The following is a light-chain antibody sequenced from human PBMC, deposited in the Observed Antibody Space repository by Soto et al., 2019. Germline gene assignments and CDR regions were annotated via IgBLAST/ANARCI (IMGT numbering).Light chain of an antibody. Sequence: QSELTQPPSVSGAPGQRVTISCTGSSSNIGAGYAVHWYQQLPGTAPNRPSGVPDRFSASKSATSASLAITGLQAEDEADYYCQSYDSSDKLIFGGGTQLTVL. CDR3: QSYDSSDKLI. V-gene: IGLV1-40*01. J-gene: IGLJ7*01. CDR1: SSNIGAGYA.